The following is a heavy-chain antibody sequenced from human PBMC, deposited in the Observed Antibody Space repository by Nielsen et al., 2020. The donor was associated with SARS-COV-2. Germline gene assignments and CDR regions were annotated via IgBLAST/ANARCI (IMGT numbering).Heavy chain of an antibody. CDR2: IFSNDEK. D-gene: IGHD3-10*01. J-gene: IGHJ5*02. V-gene: IGHV2-26*01. Sequence: WIRQPPGKALEWLAHIFSNDEKSYSTSLKSRLTISKDTSKNQVVLTMTNMDPVDTATYYCARTLWFGGGGPRGENWFDPWGQGTLVTVSS. CDR3: ARTLWFGGGGPRGENWFDP.